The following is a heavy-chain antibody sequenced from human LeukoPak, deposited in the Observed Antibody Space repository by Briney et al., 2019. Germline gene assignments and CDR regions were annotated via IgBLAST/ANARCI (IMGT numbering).Heavy chain of an antibody. J-gene: IGHJ4*02. CDR3: ARDGFL. Sequence: GAAVKVSCKASGGTVISYAISGVGQAPGQGLEWMGQLLPLLGIANYAQKFQGSVTITADKSTSTAYIELSSLRSEDTPVYYCARDGFLWGQGPLVTVSS. D-gene: IGHD3-3*01. CDR1: GGTVISYA. V-gene: IGHV1-69*10. CDR2: LLPLLGIA.